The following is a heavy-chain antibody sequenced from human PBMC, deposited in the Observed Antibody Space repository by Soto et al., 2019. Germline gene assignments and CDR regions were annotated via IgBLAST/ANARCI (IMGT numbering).Heavy chain of an antibody. J-gene: IGHJ5*01. CDR3: ARGSPTGYCSGGNCFSVNWFDF. Sequence: QVQLVQSGAEVKKPGASVKVSCKASGYIFTTYDINWVRQATGQGLEWMGWMNPNSGNTGYAQKFQGRVTMTRNTSLRTAYLELSSLRSDDTAVYYCARGSPTGYCSGGNCFSVNWFDFWGQGTLVTVSS. V-gene: IGHV1-8*01. CDR1: GYIFTTYD. CDR2: MNPNSGNT. D-gene: IGHD2-15*01.